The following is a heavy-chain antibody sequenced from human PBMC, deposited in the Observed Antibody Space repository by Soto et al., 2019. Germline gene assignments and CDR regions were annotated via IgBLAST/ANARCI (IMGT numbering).Heavy chain of an antibody. CDR1: GFSLSTTGVG. D-gene: IGHD6-19*01. J-gene: IGHJ4*02. V-gene: IGHV2-5*02. CDR2: IYWDDDK. Sequence: QITLKESGPTLVKPTQTLTLTCAFSGFSLSTTGVGVGWIRQPPGKALEWLALIYWDDDKRYSPSLKSRLTITKDTSKXQVVLTMTNMDPVDTATYYCAHRLKAGSGWFCMDYWGQGTLVTVSS. CDR3: AHRLKAGSGWFCMDY.